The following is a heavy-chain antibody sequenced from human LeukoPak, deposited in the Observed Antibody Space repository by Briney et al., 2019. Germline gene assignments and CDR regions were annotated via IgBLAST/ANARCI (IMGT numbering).Heavy chain of an antibody. D-gene: IGHD2-2*01. V-gene: IGHV1-8*01. CDR3: AKGQFLPVDAFNI. J-gene: IGHJ3*02. Sequence: ASVKVSCKASGYIFTNYDINWVRQATGQGLEWMGWMNPNSGNTGYAQKFQGRVTMTRNTSIRTAYMELSSLRSEDTAVYYCAKGQFLPVDAFNIWGQGTMVTVSS. CDR2: MNPNSGNT. CDR1: GYIFTNYD.